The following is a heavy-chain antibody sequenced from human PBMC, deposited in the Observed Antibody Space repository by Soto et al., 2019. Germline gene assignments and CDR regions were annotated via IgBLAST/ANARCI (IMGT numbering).Heavy chain of an antibody. J-gene: IGHJ3*02. CDR3: ARGGSNDWQVAFDN. D-gene: IGHD3-9*01. CDR2: INHNGNN. CDR1: DGSLITYY. Sequence: SKTRSLTCVVSDGSLITYYYSGIRQSPGRGRKWIGEINHNGNNNYSPCLKIRVNVSIDTSKNQFSVKLTSVTAADSAAYYCARGGSNDWQVAFDNWGQGTMVTVSS. V-gene: IGHV4-34*01.